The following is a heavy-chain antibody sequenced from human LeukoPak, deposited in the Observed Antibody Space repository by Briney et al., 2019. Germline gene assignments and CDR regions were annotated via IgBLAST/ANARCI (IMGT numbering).Heavy chain of an antibody. CDR3: ARHPLKAYVSDWFDP. J-gene: IGHJ5*02. D-gene: IGHD3-10*02. CDR1: GGSISSSSYY. V-gene: IGHV4-39*01. Sequence: PSETLSLTCTVSGGSISSSSYYWGWIRQPPGKGLEWIGSIYWSGSTHNNPSLKSRVTISVDTSKNQFSLKVSSVTAADTAVYYCARHPLKAYVSDWFDPWGQGTLVTVSS. CDR2: IYWSGST.